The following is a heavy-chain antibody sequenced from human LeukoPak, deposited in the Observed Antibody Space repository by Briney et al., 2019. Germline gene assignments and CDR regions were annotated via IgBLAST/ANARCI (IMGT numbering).Heavy chain of an antibody. Sequence: PSQTLSLTCTVSGGSISSGSYYWSWIRQPAGKGLEWIGRIYTSGSTNYNPSLKSRVTMSVDTSKNQFSLKLSSVTAADTAVYYCTRDGDSSGYLDYWGQGTLVTVSS. CDR1: GGSISSGSYY. V-gene: IGHV4-61*02. CDR3: TRDGDSSGYLDY. J-gene: IGHJ4*02. D-gene: IGHD3-22*01. CDR2: IYTSGST.